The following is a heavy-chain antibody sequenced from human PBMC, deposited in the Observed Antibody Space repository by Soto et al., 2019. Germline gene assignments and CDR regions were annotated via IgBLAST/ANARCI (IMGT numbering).Heavy chain of an antibody. CDR1: GDSVSSGSYY. CDR3: ARHYSGSYYSHWFDP. J-gene: IGHJ5*02. CDR2: IFYSGNT. D-gene: IGHD1-26*01. Sequence: SETLSLTCSVSGDSVSSGSYYWSGVRQPPGKGLEWIGYIFYSGNTNYNPSLQSRVTISVDTSKNQFSLKLRSVTAADTAMYYCARHYSGSYYSHWFDPWGQGTLVTVSS. V-gene: IGHV4-61*01.